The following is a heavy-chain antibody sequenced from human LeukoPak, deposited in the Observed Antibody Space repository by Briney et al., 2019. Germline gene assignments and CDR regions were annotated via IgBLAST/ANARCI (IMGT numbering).Heavy chain of an antibody. CDR3: AREGVVVPAPGAFDI. J-gene: IGHJ3*02. CDR1: GYTFTSYG. V-gene: IGHV1-18*01. CDR2: ISAYNGNT. D-gene: IGHD2-2*01. Sequence: ASVKVSCEASGYTFTSYGISCVPQAPGQGLEWMGWISAYNGNTNYAQKLQGRVTMTTDTSTTTAYMELRSLRPDDTAVYYCAREGVVVPAPGAFDIWGQGTMVTVSS.